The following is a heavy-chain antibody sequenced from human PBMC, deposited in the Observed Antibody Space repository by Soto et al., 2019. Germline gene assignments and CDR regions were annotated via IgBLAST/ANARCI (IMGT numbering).Heavy chain of an antibody. CDR2: IGTAGDT. D-gene: IGHD3-22*01. J-gene: IGHJ6*02. V-gene: IGHV3-13*01. Sequence: GGSLRLSCAASGFTFSSYDMHWVRQATGKGLEWVSAIGTAGDTYYPGSVKGRFTISRENAKNSLYLQMNSLRAEDTAVYYCARGNYDSSGYLVYYYYGMDVWGQGTTVTVSS. CDR3: ARGNYDSSGYLVYYYYGMDV. CDR1: GFTFSSYD.